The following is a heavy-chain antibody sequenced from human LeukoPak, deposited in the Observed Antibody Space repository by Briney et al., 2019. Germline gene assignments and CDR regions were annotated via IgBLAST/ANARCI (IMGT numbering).Heavy chain of an antibody. V-gene: IGHV3-9*01. J-gene: IGHJ4*02. CDR2: ISWNSSSI. Sequence: GGSLRLSCAASGFTFDDYAMLWVRQAPGKGLEWVSGISWNSSSIGYADSVKGRFTISRDNAKNSLYLQMNSLRAEDTALYYCAKDTRVVVVGDYGAYFDYRGQGTLVTVSS. CDR3: AKDTRVVVVGDYGAYFDY. CDR1: GFTFDDYA. D-gene: IGHD4-17*01.